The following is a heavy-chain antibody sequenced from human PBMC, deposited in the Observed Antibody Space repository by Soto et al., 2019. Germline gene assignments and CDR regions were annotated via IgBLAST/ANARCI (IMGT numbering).Heavy chain of an antibody. CDR2: ISYDGSNK. CDR3: AKDTYYHDSSGYYVFDY. D-gene: IGHD3-22*01. CDR1: GFSFSSYG. Sequence: GGSLRLSCAAPGFSFSSYGMHWVRQTPGKGLEWVAGISYDGSNKYYVDSMKGRLTISRDNSKNTLDLQMNSLRAEDTAVYYCAKDTYYHDSSGYYVFDYWGQGTLVTVSS. J-gene: IGHJ4*02. V-gene: IGHV3-30*18.